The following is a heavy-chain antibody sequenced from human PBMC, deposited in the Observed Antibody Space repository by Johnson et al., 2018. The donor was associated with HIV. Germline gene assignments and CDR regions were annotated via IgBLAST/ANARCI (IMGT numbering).Heavy chain of an antibody. Sequence: QVQLVESGGGVVQPGRSLRLSCTASGFSFSDYYMNWIRQAPGKGLEWVSYISDSGRIKYYADSVKGRFTISRDNAKNSLYLQMNSLRDEDTAVYYCAKPPLGVDITLVGVPDDVFDIWGQGTMVTVSS. CDR1: GFSFSDYY. V-gene: IGHV3-11*04. J-gene: IGHJ3*02. CDR2: ISDSGRIK. D-gene: IGHD5-18*01. CDR3: AKPPLGVDITLVGVPDDVFDI.